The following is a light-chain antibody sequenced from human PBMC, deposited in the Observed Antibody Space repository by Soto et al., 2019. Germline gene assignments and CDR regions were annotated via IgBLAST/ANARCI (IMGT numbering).Light chain of an antibody. CDR3: QQLNGFPIT. CDR2: TAS. Sequence: DLQLTQSPSFLSASVGDTVTITCRASQGISSYLAWYQQKPGKAPKLLIYTASTLQSGVPSRFSGSGSGTEFTLTISSLQPEDFATYYCQQLNGFPITFGQGTRLEI. CDR1: QGISSY. V-gene: IGKV1-9*01. J-gene: IGKJ5*01.